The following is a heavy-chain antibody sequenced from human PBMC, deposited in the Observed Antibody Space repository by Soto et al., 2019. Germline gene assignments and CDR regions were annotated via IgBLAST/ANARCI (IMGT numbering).Heavy chain of an antibody. CDR3: ARSSIIQLWLPDLDY. Sequence: ASLKVACKASGYTFTGYYMHWLRQAPGQGLEWMGWINPNSGGTNYAQKFQGRVTMTRDTSISTAYMELSRLRSDDTAVYYCARSSIIQLWLPDLDYWGQGTLVTVSS. J-gene: IGHJ4*02. V-gene: IGHV1-2*02. CDR2: INPNSGGT. D-gene: IGHD5-18*01. CDR1: GYTFTGYY.